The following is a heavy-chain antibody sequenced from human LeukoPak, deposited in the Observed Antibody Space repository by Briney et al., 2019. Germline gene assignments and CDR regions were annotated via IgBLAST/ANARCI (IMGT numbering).Heavy chain of an antibody. CDR3: ARDPVSSGYQFDY. J-gene: IGHJ4*02. Sequence: PGGSLRLSCAASGFTFSSYAMHWVRQAPGKGLEWVAVISYDGSNKYYADSVKGRFTISRDNSKNTLYLQMNSLRAEDTAVYYCARDPVSSGYQFDYWGKGTLVTVSS. D-gene: IGHD6-19*01. CDR1: GFTFSSYA. V-gene: IGHV3-30*04. CDR2: ISYDGSNK.